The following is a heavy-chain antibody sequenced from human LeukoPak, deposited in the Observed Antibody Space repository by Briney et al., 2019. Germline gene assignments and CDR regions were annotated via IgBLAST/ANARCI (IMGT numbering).Heavy chain of an antibody. V-gene: IGHV3-53*01. J-gene: IGHJ4*02. D-gene: IGHD2-2*01. CDR3: ARGFRPCDNSRCYLHFDR. CDR2: IYSGGST. CDR1: GFTVSSNY. Sequence: GGSLRLSCAASGFTVSSNYMSWVRQAPGKGLEWVSVIYSGGSTYYADSVKGRFTISRDNSKNTLSLQMNSLEADDTAIYYCARGFRPCDNSRCYLHFDRWGQGTLVTVSS.